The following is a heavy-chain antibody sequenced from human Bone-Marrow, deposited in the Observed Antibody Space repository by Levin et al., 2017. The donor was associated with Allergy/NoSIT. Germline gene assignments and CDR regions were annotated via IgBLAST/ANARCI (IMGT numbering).Heavy chain of an antibody. V-gene: IGHV3-64*01. CDR2: VTTDGKTT. CDR1: GFTFGRFA. Sequence: GESLKISCATSGFTFGRFAMHWVRQAPGKRLEYVSAVTTDGKTTYYANSAKDRFTISRDNSKNTLYLQMGSLRAEDTAMYYCVRGTIWGQGTLVTVSS. CDR3: VRGTI. D-gene: IGHD1/OR15-1a*01. J-gene: IGHJ4*02.